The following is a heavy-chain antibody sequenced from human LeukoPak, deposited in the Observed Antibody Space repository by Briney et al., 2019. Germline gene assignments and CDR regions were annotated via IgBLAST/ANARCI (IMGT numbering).Heavy chain of an antibody. CDR3: ARQRGSSGRRDPFDI. D-gene: IGHD3-22*01. CDR2: ISAYNGNT. V-gene: IGHV1-18*01. J-gene: IGHJ3*02. CDR1: GYTFTSYG. Sequence: ASVKVSCKASGYTFTSYGISWVRQAPGQGLEWMGWISAYNGNTNYAQKLQGRVTMTTATSTSTAYMELRSLRSDDTAVYYCARQRGSSGRRDPFDIWGQGTMDTVSS.